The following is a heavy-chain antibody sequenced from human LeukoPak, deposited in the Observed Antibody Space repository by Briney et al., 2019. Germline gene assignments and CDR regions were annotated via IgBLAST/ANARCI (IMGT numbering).Heavy chain of an antibody. J-gene: IGHJ4*02. CDR3: ARDAGGRTFDY. CDR1: GFTFSNYD. Sequence: GGSLRLSCAASGFTFSNYDMHWVRQATGKGLEWVSAIGTAGDTYYPGSVKGRFTISRENAKNSLYLQMNSLRAGDTAVYYCARDAGGRTFDYWGQGTLVTVSS. V-gene: IGHV3-13*01. D-gene: IGHD1-14*01. CDR2: IGTAGDT.